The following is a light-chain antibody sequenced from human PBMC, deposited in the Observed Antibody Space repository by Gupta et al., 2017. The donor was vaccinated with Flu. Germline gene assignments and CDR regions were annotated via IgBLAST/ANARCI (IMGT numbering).Light chain of an antibody. J-gene: IGKJ4*01. V-gene: IGKV1-8*01. CDR3: QQYYNNSPLT. Sequence: AIRMSQSPSSVSASTGDRVTITCRASQGISNSLAWYQQKPGQAPELLIYAASTWQSGVPSRFSGSGSGTDFTLTISWRQPEDFAIYYCQQYYNNSPLTFGGGTKVEMK. CDR2: AAS. CDR1: QGISNS.